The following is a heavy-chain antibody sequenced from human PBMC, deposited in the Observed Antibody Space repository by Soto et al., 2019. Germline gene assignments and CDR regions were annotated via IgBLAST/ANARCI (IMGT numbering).Heavy chain of an antibody. CDR3: AREYYDSSGYWFKNWFDP. CDR2: IYYSGST. V-gene: IGHV4-59*01. D-gene: IGHD3-22*01. CDR1: GGSISSYY. J-gene: IGHJ5*02. Sequence: PSETLSLTCTVSGGSISSYYWSWIRQPPGKGLEWIGYIYYSGSTNYNPSLKSRVTISVDTSKNQFSLKLSSVTAADTAVYYCAREYYDSSGYWFKNWFDPWGQGTLVTVSS.